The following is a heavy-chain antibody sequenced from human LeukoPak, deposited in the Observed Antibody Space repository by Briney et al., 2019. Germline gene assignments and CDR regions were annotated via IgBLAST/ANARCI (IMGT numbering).Heavy chain of an antibody. D-gene: IGHD2-15*01. J-gene: IGHJ4*02. CDR1: GGSFSGYY. CDR2: INHSGST. CDR3: ARLGVVAATFDY. V-gene: IGHV4-34*01. Sequence: PSETLSLTCAVYGGSFSGYYWSWIRQPPGKGLEWIGEINHSGSTNYNPSLKSRVTISVDTSKNQFSLKLSSVTAADTAVYYCARLGVVAATFDYWGQGTLVTVSS.